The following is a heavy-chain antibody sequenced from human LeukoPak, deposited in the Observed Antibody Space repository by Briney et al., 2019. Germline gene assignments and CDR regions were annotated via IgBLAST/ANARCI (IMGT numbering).Heavy chain of an antibody. CDR3: ARDPPGIAAAHTGDY. CDR2: ISTNTGTP. D-gene: IGHD6-13*01. CDR1: GYTFTGYY. V-gene: IGHV7-4-1*02. J-gene: IGHJ4*02. Sequence: ASVKVSCKASGYTFTGYYMHWVRQAPGQGLEWMGWISTNTGTPTYAQGFTGRFVFSLDTSVSTAYLQISSLKAEDTAVYYCARDPPGIAAAHTGDYWGQGTLVTVSS.